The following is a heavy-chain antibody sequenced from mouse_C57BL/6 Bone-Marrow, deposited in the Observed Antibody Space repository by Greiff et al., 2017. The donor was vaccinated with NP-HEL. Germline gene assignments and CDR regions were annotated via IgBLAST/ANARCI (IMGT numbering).Heavy chain of an antibody. V-gene: IGHV5-12*01. J-gene: IGHJ2*01. D-gene: IGHD2-10*01. CDR1: GFTFSDYY. CDR3: ARSYSSGNYCDY. CDR2: ISNGGGST. Sequence: DVKLVESGGGLVQPGGSLKLSCAASGFTFSDYYMYWVRQTPEKRLEWVAYISNGGGSTYYPDTVKGRFTISRDNAKNTLYLQMSRLKSEDTAMYYCARSYSSGNYCDYWGQGTTLTVSS.